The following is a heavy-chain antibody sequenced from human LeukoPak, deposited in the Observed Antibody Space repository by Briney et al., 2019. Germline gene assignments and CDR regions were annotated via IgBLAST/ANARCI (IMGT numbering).Heavy chain of an antibody. D-gene: IGHD3-16*01. V-gene: IGHV3-23*01. CDR2: VSNSGDTT. Sequence: GGSLRLSCVASGFTFSTYGMIWVRQAPGKGPEWVSLVSNSGDTTNYADSVKGRFTISRDNSKNTLYLQMDSLRAEDTTAYYCANIGSSTFGSTGFWGQGTLVTVSS. J-gene: IGHJ4*02. CDR3: ANIGSSTFGSTGF. CDR1: GFTFSTYG.